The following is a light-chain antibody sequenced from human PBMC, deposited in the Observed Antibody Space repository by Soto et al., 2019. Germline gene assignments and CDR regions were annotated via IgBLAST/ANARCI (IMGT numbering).Light chain of an antibody. CDR2: GAS. V-gene: IGKV3-20*01. J-gene: IGKJ1*01. Sequence: EIVLMQSPRTLSLSPGEGGPLSCRASQSVSGTHLAWYQQKPGQAPRLLIYGASSRATGIPDRFSGPGSGTDSTLTISRMEPEDFAVYYCQQYGSSSTFGQGTKVDIK. CDR3: QQYGSSST. CDR1: QSVSGTH.